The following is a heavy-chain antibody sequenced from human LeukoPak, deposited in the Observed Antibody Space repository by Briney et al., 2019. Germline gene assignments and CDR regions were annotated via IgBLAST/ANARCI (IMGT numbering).Heavy chain of an antibody. J-gene: IGHJ4*02. CDR2: INQDGSEK. Sequence: GWSLRLSCAASGLTFSSHLMNWVRQAPGKGLEWVAHINQDGSEKYYVDSLKGRFTISRDNTKNTLYLQMNRLRAQERPWYYWARESDMVRGVDFGYWGEGRQVCVSS. CDR3: ARESDMVRGVDFGY. D-gene: IGHD3-10*01. CDR1: GLTFSSHL. V-gene: IGHV3-7*01.